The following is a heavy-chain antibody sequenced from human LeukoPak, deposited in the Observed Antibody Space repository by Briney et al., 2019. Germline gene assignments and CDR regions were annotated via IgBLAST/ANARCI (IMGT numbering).Heavy chain of an antibody. Sequence: ASVKVSCKASGGTFSSYAISWVRQAPGQGLEWMGGIIPIFGTANYAQKFQGRVTITADESTSTAYMELSSLRSEDTAVYYCARDRMSSCSGGSCYPGIDALDIWGQGTMVTVSS. CDR1: GGTFSSYA. J-gene: IGHJ3*02. V-gene: IGHV1-69*13. D-gene: IGHD2-15*01. CDR3: ARDRMSSCSGGSCYPGIDALDI. CDR2: IIPIFGTA.